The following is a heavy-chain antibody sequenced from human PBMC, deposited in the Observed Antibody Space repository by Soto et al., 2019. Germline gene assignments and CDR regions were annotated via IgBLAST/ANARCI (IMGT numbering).Heavy chain of an antibody. J-gene: IGHJ4*02. CDR2: STNKVNGYTT. CDR3: ARRGIGRYSDY. V-gene: IGHV3-72*01. D-gene: IGHD1-26*01. CDR1: GFTLDDYS. Sequence: PGGSLRLSCAVSGFTLDDYSMDWVRQVPGKGLEWVARSTNKVNGYTTEYAASVKGRFTISRDGSQSSLYLQMNSLKTEDTAMYYCARRGIGRYSDYWGQGTLVTVSS.